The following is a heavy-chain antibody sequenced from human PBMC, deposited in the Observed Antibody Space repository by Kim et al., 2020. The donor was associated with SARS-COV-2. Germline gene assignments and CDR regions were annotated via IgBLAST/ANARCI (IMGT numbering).Heavy chain of an antibody. CDR2: ISGSSGGK. Sequence: GGSLRLSCAASGFTFRSYGMSWVRQAPGKGLEWVSVISGSSGGKYYADSVKGRFTISRDNSKNTVYLQMNSLRAEDTAVYYCAKLIGNNSAPYYYGMDVWGQGTTVIVS. CDR1: GFTFRSYG. V-gene: IGHV3-23*01. J-gene: IGHJ6*02. D-gene: IGHD2-8*01. CDR3: AKLIGNNSAPYYYGMDV.